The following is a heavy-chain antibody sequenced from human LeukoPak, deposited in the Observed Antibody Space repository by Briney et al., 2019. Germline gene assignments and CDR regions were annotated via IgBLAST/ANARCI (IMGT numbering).Heavy chain of an antibody. CDR1: GFTFSSYS. V-gene: IGHV3-23*01. J-gene: IGHJ4*02. CDR3: AKDDAWLRFGE. CDR2: ISPNGDIT. Sequence: GGSLRLSCAASGFTFSSYSMNWVRQAPGKGLEWVSGISPNGDITYYADSVKGRFTISRDNSKNTLYLEVISLTAEDTAVYYCAKDDAWLRFGEWSQGTLVTVSS. D-gene: IGHD3-10*01.